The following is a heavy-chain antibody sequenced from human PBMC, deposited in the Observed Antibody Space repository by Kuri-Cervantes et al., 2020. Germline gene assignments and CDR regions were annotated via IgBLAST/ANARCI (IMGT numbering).Heavy chain of an antibody. D-gene: IGHD5-18*01. CDR3: ARGAAMGKPFDY. Sequence: GGSLRLSCAASGFTFSSYWMHWVRQAPGKGLVWVSRINSDGSSTSYADSVKGRFTISRDNAKNTLYLQMNSLRAEDTAVYYCARGAAMGKPFDYWGQGTLVTVSS. V-gene: IGHV3-74*01. CDR2: INSDGSST. J-gene: IGHJ4*02. CDR1: GFTFSSYW.